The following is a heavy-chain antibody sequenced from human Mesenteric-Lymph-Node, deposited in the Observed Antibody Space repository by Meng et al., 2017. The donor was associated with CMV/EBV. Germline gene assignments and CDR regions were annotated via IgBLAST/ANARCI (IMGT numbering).Heavy chain of an antibody. D-gene: IGHD2-15*01. CDR2: TYYRSGFYN. Sequence: QIPVQQVCSGLMESSPPLSVHVTIAGDSISRNHAAWNWISQSPSRGLEWLGRTYYRSGFYNEYAVSVKSRISVNLDTSKNQLSLHLNFVTPEDTAVNYCADFGYLLPLWWGQGTLVTVSS. CDR1: GDSISRNHAA. J-gene: IGHJ4*02. CDR3: ADFGYLLPLW. V-gene: IGHV6-1*01.